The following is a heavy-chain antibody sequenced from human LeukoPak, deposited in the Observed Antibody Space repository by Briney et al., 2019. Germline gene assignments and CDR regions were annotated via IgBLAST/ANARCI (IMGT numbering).Heavy chain of an antibody. D-gene: IGHD5-12*01. V-gene: IGHV3-21*01. CDR3: ARGAIGYSGTGAFDI. Sequence: GGSLRLSCAASGFTFSSYSMNWIRQAPGKGLEWVSPISSSSSYIYYADSVKGQFTISRDNAKNSLYLQMNSLRAEDTAVYYCARGAIGYSGTGAFDIWGQGTMVTVSS. CDR1: GFTFSSYS. J-gene: IGHJ3*02. CDR2: ISSSSSYI.